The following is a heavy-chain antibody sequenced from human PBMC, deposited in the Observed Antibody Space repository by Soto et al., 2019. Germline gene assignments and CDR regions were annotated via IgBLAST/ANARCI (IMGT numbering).Heavy chain of an antibody. J-gene: IGHJ6*02. CDR3: ARVDITMIVVIAHYYGMDV. V-gene: IGHV1-18*01. CDR2: ISAYNGKT. CDR1: GYTFTSYG. Sequence: QVQLVQSEAEVKKPGASVKVSCKASGYTFTSYGVSWVRQAPGQGLEWMGWISAYNGKTNYAQKFQGRVAMTTDTSTSTAHMELRRVRSADTAVYFCARVDITMIVVIAHYYGMDVWGQGTAVTVSS. D-gene: IGHD3-22*01.